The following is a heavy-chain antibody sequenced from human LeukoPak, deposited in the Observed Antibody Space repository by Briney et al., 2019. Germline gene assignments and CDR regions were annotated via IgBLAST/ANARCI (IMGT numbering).Heavy chain of an antibody. Sequence: GGSLRLSCTASGFTLSNYWMSWVRQAPGKGLEWVANIKEDGSEKYYVDSVKGRFTISRDNAKNSLYLQMNSLRAEDTAVYYCAKISLYDFWSGYYKPYWYFDLWGRGTLVTVSS. V-gene: IGHV3-7*03. D-gene: IGHD3-3*01. J-gene: IGHJ2*01. CDR1: GFTLSNYW. CDR3: AKISLYDFWSGYYKPYWYFDL. CDR2: IKEDGSEK.